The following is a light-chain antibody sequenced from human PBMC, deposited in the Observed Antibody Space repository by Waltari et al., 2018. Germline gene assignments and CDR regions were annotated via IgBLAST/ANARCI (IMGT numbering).Light chain of an antibody. V-gene: IGLV2-11*01. CDR3: CSYAGTYINYV. J-gene: IGLJ1*01. Sequence: QSALTQPRPVSGSPGQSVTISCTGTSSDVGDYDFASGYQHHPDKAPKLIIYDVNTRPSGVPDRFSGSKSDNTASLTISGLQAEDEADYYCCSYAGTYINYVFGSGTTVTVL. CDR2: DVN. CDR1: SSDVGDYDF.